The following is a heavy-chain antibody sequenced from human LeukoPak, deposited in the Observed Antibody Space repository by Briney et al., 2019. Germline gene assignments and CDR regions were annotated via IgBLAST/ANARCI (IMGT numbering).Heavy chain of an antibody. CDR2: IYYSGST. Sequence: PGETLSLTCTVSGGSISSYYWSWIRQPPGKGLEWIGYIYYSGSTNYNPSLKSRVTISVDTSKNQFSLKLSSVTAADTAVYYCARAPVVVTARYYFDYWGQGTLVSVSS. CDR3: ARAPVVVTARYYFDY. J-gene: IGHJ4*02. CDR1: GGSISSYY. V-gene: IGHV4-59*01. D-gene: IGHD2-21*02.